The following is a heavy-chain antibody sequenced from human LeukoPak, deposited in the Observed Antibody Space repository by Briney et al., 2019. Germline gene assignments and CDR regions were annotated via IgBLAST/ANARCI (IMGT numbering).Heavy chain of an antibody. CDR1: GFTFSTYS. V-gene: IGHV3-21*01. Sequence: PGGSLRLSCAASGFTFSTYSMNWVRQAPGKGLEWVSSISSSSSYIYYADSVKGRFTISRDNAKNSLYLQMNSLRAEDTAVYYCARTYSGSYYTAFDIWGQGTMVTVSS. D-gene: IGHD1-26*01. CDR3: ARTYSGSYYTAFDI. J-gene: IGHJ3*02. CDR2: ISSSSSYI.